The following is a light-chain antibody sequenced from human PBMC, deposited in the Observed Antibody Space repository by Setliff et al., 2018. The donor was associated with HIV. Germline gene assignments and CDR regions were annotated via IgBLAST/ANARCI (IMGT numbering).Light chain of an antibody. CDR3: QVWDSSSVV. CDR1: NFGSKI. J-gene: IGLJ2*01. V-gene: IGLV3-21*03. CDR2: DDS. Sequence: ELTQPPSGSVAPGKTARIICGGNNFGSKIVHWYQQRPGQAPVLVVFDDSDRPSGIPERFSGSNSGNTATLTISRVEAGDEADYYCQVWDSSSVVFGGGTKVTVL.